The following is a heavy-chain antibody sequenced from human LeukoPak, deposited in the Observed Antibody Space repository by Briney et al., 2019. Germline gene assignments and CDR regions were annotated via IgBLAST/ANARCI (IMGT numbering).Heavy chain of an antibody. CDR2: ISSSGSTI. CDR3: ARVIAMVRGMRPKNWFDP. CDR1: GFTFSDYY. D-gene: IGHD3-10*01. J-gene: IGHJ5*02. Sequence: PGGSLRLSCAASGFTFSDYYMSWIRQAPGKGLEWVSYISSSGSTIYYADSVKGRFTISRDNAKNSLYLQMNSLRVEDTAVYYCARVIAMVRGMRPKNWFDPWGQGTLVTVSS. V-gene: IGHV3-11*04.